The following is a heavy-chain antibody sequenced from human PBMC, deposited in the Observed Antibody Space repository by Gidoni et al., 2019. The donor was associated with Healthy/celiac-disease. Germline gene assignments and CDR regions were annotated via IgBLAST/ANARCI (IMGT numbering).Heavy chain of an antibody. J-gene: IGHJ3*02. V-gene: IGHV3-11*01. CDR2: ISSSGSTI. Sequence: QVQLLESGGGLVKPGGSLRISCAASGFTFSDYYMSWIRQAPGKGLEWVSYISSSGSTIYYADSVKGRFTIARDNAKNSLYLQMNSLRAEDTAVYYCARALGATTYDAFDIWGQGTMVTVSS. CDR3: ARALGATTYDAFDI. D-gene: IGHD1-26*01. CDR1: GFTFSDYY.